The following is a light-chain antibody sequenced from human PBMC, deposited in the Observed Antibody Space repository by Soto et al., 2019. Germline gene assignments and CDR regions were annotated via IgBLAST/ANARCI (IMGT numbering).Light chain of an antibody. Sequence: DIQMTQSPSSLSAFVGDSVTITCHASQRISTFLNWYHQKPGKAPKLLIYSASYWQSGVPSNFSGSGSGTDFTLSIVTLQPEDFGTYFCQQSYRLPLTFGGGTKVDIK. CDR3: QQSYRLPLT. CDR2: SAS. CDR1: QRISTF. V-gene: IGKV1-39*01. J-gene: IGKJ4*01.